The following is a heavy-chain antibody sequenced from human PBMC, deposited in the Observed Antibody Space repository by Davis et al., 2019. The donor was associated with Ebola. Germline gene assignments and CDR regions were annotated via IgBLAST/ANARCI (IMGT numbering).Heavy chain of an antibody. CDR2: IYIGDPDV. Sequence: PAGSLRLSCKGSAYTFPTYWIGWARQSPGNGLEWAGIIYIGDPDVTYSPSFQGQVTISADKSISTAYLQWSSLKASDTGMYYCGSRMHVTIFGADIDRKAGFDYWGQGTLVTVSS. CDR3: GSRMHVTIFGADIDRKAGFDY. CDR1: AYTFPTYW. J-gene: IGHJ4*02. V-gene: IGHV5-51*01. D-gene: IGHD3-3*01.